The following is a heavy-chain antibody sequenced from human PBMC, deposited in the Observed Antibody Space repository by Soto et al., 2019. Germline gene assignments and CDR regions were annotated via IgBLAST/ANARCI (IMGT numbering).Heavy chain of an antibody. D-gene: IGHD5-18*01. CDR1: GYSFTSYW. CDR3: ARLSGYSYGYGWFDP. Sequence: GESLKISCKGSGYSFTSYWIGWVRQMPGKGLEWMGIIYPGDSDTRYSPSFQGQVTISSDKSISTAYLQWSSLKASDTAMYYCARLSGYSYGYGWFDPWGQGTLVTVSS. CDR2: IYPGDSDT. V-gene: IGHV5-51*01. J-gene: IGHJ5*02.